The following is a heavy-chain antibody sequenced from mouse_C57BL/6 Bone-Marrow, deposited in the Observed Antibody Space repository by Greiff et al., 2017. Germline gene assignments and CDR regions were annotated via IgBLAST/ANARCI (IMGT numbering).Heavy chain of an antibody. D-gene: IGHD4-1*01. CDR2: IYPTSGRT. Sequence: QVQLQQPGAELVKPGASVKMSCKASGYTFTSYWLTWVKQRPGQGLEWIGDIYPTSGRTNYNEKFKSKTIRTVDTSSNTAYMQRSILTSEDSAVFYCARSGPLGRSFDYWGQGTTLTVSS. V-gene: IGHV1-55*01. CDR1: GYTFTSYW. J-gene: IGHJ2*01. CDR3: ARSGPLGRSFDY.